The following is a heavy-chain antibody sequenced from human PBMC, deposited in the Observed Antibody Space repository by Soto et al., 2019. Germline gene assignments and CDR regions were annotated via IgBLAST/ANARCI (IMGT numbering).Heavy chain of an antibody. CDR2: ISYDGSNK. CDR1: GFTFSSYA. D-gene: IGHD1-26*01. J-gene: IGHJ6*02. V-gene: IGHV3-30-3*01. CDR3: AKDPYYAGYYYGMDV. Sequence: GGSLRLSCAASGFTFSSYAMHWVRQAPGKGLEWVAVISYDGSNKYYADSVKGRFTISRDNSKNTLYLQMNSLRAEDTAVYYCAKDPYYAGYYYGMDVWGQGTTVTVSS.